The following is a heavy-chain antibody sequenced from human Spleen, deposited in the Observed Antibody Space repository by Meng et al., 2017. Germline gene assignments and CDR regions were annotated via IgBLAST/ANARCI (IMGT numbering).Heavy chain of an antibody. CDR3: AVDYGDYYGFDY. Sequence: SETLSLTCTVSGASISSHYWSWIRQPPGQGLEWIGYIYYSGSSNYNPSLKSRVTISVDKSKNQFSLKLSSVTAADTAVYYCAVDYGDYYGFDYWGQGTLVTVSS. J-gene: IGHJ4*02. CDR1: GASISSHY. CDR2: IYYSGSS. D-gene: IGHD4-17*01. V-gene: IGHV4-59*11.